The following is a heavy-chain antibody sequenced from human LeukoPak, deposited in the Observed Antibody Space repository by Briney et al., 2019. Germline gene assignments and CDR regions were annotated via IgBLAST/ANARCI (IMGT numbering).Heavy chain of an antibody. D-gene: IGHD2-15*01. V-gene: IGHV3-30*02. CDR3: AKWGYCSGGSCYSSYYYYMDV. CDR1: GFTFSSYG. J-gene: IGHJ6*03. Sequence: GGSLRLSCAASGFTFSSYGMHWVRQAPGKGLEWVAFIRYDGSNKYYADSVKGRFTISRDNSKNTLYLQMNSLRAEDTAVYYCAKWGYCSGGSCYSSYYYYMDVWGKGTTVTISS. CDR2: IRYDGSNK.